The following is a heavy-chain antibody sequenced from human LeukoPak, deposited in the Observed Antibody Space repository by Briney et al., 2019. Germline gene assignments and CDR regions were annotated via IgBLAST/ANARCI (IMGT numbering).Heavy chain of an antibody. J-gene: IGHJ5*02. CDR2: INPNSGGT. D-gene: IGHD3-22*01. CDR3: ARDNYDDSWFDP. Sequence: ASVKVSCKASGYTFTGYYMLWVRQAPGQGLEWMGWINPNSGGTNYAQKFQGRVTMTRDTSISTAYMELSRLRSDDTAVYYCARDNYDDSWFDPWGQGTLVTVSS. CDR1: GYTFTGYY. V-gene: IGHV1-2*02.